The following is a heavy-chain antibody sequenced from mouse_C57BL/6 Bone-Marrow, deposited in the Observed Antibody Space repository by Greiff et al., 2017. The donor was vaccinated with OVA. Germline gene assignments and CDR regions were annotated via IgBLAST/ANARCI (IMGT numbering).Heavy chain of an antibody. CDR1: GYTFTSYD. V-gene: IGHV1-85*01. J-gene: IGHJ2*01. CDR2: IYPRAGST. Sequence: VQLQQSGPELVKPGASVKLSCKASGYTFTSYDINWVKQRPGQGLEWIGWIYPRAGSTKYNEKFKGKATLTVDTSSSTAYMELHSLTSEDSAVYFCANGWLLPPYYFDYWGQGTTLTVSS. CDR3: ANGWLLPPYYFDY. D-gene: IGHD2-3*01.